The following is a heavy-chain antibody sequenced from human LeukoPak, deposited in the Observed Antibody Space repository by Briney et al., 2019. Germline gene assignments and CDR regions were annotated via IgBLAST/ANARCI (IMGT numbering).Heavy chain of an antibody. CDR3: ARTTMVRGTYYMDV. D-gene: IGHD3-10*01. CDR2: IYHSGTT. CDR1: NGCIISSNW. J-gene: IGHJ6*03. V-gene: IGHV4-4*02. Sequence: SETLSLTCAVSNGCIISSNWWNWGRQPPGKGLEWIGEIYHSGTTNCNASLKSRVTISVDKSKNPFSLKLNSVTAADTAVYYCARTTMVRGTYYMDVWGKGTTVTISS.